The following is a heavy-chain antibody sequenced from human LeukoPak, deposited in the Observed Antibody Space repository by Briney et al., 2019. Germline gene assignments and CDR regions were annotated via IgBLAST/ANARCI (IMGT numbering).Heavy chain of an antibody. V-gene: IGHV3-23*01. Sequence: PWGSLRLSCAASGFTFSSYAMSWVRQDPGKGLECVSATSGSGGSTYYADSVKGRFTISRDNAKNSLYLQMNSLRAEDTAVYYCARGRRKKTLWQWLSSGLDYWGQGTLVTVSS. CDR1: GFTFSSYA. CDR3: ARGRRKKTLWQWLSSGLDY. D-gene: IGHD6-19*01. J-gene: IGHJ4*02. CDR2: TSGSGGST.